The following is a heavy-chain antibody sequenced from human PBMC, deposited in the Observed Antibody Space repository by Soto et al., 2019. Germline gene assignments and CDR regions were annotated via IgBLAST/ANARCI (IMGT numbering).Heavy chain of an antibody. J-gene: IGHJ4*02. CDR1: GYTFTGYY. CDR3: ARGVPYDFWSGHEAREYYFDY. CDR2: INPNSGGT. Sequence: GASVKVSCKASGYTFTGYYMHWVRQAPGQGLEWMGWINPNSGGTNYAQKFQGWVTMTRDTSISTAYMELSRLRSDDTAVYYCARGVPYDFWSGHEAREYYFDYWGQGTLVTVSS. V-gene: IGHV1-2*04. D-gene: IGHD3-3*01.